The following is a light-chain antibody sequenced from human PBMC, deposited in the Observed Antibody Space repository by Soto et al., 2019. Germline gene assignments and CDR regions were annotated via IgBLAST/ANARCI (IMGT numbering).Light chain of an antibody. CDR2: ENN. CDR3: GTWDSSLSAGSNYV. J-gene: IGLJ1*01. Sequence: SVPRQPPPVSVGPGQKGTISRSGGSSHTGYKYASWYQQLPGTAPKLLIYENNKRPSGIPDRFSGSKSGTSATLGITGLQTGDEADYYCGTWDSSLSAGSNYVFGTGTKVTVL. CDR1: SSHTGYKY. V-gene: IGLV1-51*02.